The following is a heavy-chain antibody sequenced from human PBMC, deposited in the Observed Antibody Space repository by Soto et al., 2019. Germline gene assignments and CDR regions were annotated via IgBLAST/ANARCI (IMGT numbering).Heavy chain of an antibody. J-gene: IGHJ6*02. CDR3: ARDGRTVTDAYYYYYGMDV. Sequence: ASVKVSCKASGYTFTSYGISWVRQAPGQGLEWMGWISAYNGNTNYAQKLQGRVTMTPDTSTSTAYMELRSLRSDDTAVYYCARDGRTVTDAYYYYYGMDVWGQGTTVTVSS. V-gene: IGHV1-18*01. D-gene: IGHD4-17*01. CDR2: ISAYNGNT. CDR1: GYTFTSYG.